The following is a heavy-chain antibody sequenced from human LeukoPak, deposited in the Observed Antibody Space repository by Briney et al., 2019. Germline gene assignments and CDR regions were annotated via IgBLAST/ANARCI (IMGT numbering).Heavy chain of an antibody. J-gene: IGHJ4*02. V-gene: IGHV3-23*01. D-gene: IGHD3-22*01. Sequence: GGSLRLSCEASGFSFSSYGLHWVRQAPGKGLEWVSAISGSGGSTYYADSVKGRFTISRDNSKNTLYLQMNSLRAEDTAVYYCAKDTYYYDSSGYSTDYWGQGTLVTVSS. CDR3: AKDTYYYDSSGYSTDY. CDR2: ISGSGGST. CDR1: GFSFSSYG.